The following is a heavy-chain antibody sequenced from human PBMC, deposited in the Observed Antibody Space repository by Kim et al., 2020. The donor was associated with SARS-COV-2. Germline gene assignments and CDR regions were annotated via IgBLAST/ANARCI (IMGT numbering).Heavy chain of an antibody. D-gene: IGHD5-18*01. CDR3: ARVRYSYGSSNYFDY. V-gene: IGHV3-72*01. J-gene: IGHJ4*02. Sequence: ASVKGRFTISRDDSKNALYLQMNSLKTEDTAVYYCARVRYSYGSSNYFDYWGQGTLVTVSS.